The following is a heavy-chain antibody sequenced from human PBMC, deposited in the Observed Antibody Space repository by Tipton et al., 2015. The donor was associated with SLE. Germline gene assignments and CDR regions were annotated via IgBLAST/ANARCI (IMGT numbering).Heavy chain of an antibody. V-gene: IGHV4-61*02. CDR2: FYTRGST. D-gene: IGHD3-3*01. Sequence: LRLSCTVSGDSITSGYYYWTWIRQPAGEGLEWIGRFYTRGSTNYNPALKSRVTISVDTSKNQFSLRLSSVTAADTAVYYCAREVDLEWIHDLWGQGTLVTVSP. CDR3: AREVDLEWIHDL. J-gene: IGHJ5*02. CDR1: GDSITSGYYY.